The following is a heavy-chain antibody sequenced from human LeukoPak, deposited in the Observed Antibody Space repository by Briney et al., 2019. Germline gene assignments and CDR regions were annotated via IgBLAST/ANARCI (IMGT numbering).Heavy chain of an antibody. D-gene: IGHD3-10*01. V-gene: IGHV3-21*01. CDR2: ISSSSGYI. CDR1: GFTFSTYS. CDR3: ACRPSDIRYYGVFDF. J-gene: IGHJ4*02. Sequence: GGSLRLSCAASGFTFSTYSMNWVRQAPGRGLEWVSSISSSSGYIYYADSVKGRFTISRDNAKNSLYLQMNSLRVEDTAVYYCACRPSDIRYYGVFDFWGQGSLVTVSS.